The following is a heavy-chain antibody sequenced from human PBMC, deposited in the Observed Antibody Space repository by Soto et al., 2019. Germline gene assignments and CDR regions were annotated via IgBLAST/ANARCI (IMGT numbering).Heavy chain of an antibody. V-gene: IGHV3-74*01. Sequence: QLVESGGGLVQRGGSLRLSCAASGFTFQNYWMNLVRQAPGKALVWVSRINSDGSSTNYADSVRGRFTISRDNARITLYLHLTSLRTEDTAVYYGARIDFWRGMDVWGRGTKVTVSS. CDR1: GFTFQNYW. J-gene: IGHJ6*02. D-gene: IGHD3-3*01. CDR2: INSDGSST. CDR3: ARIDFWRGMDV.